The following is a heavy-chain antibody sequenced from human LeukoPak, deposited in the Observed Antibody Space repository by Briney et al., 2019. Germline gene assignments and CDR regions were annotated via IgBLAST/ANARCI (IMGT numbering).Heavy chain of an antibody. D-gene: IGHD3-22*01. J-gene: IGHJ4*02. CDR1: GFTFSSNA. CDR2: ISYDGSNK. V-gene: IGHV3-30*04. CDR3: ARGGGSGSDFDY. Sequence: PGGSLRLSCAASGFTFSSNAMHWVRQAPGKGLEWVAIISYDGSNKYYADSVKGRFTISRDKSKNTLYLQMNSLRGEDTAVYYCARGGGSGSDFDYWGQGTLVTVSS.